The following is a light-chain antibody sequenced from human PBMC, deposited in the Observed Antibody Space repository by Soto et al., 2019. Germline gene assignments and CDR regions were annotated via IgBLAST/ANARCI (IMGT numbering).Light chain of an antibody. CDR1: SSDIGGYNY. V-gene: IGLV2-14*01. Sequence: QSALTQPASVSGSPGQSITISCTGTSSDIGGYNYVSWYQQHPGKAPKLMIYGVSNRPSGVSGRFFGSKSGNTASLTISGLQPEDEADYYCSSYRSHIMPVVFGGGTKVTVL. CDR2: GVS. CDR3: SSYRSHIMPVV. J-gene: IGLJ2*01.